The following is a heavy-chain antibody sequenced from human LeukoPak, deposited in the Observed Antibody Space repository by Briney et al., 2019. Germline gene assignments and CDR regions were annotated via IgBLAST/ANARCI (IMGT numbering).Heavy chain of an antibody. V-gene: IGHV3-53*01. Sequence: PGGSLRLSCVASGFIVSNNYMSWVRQAPGKGLEWVSVLYNAGSTYYAESVKGRFTISRDNAKNSLYLQMNSLRAEDTAVYYCARDQNSSGHLFDCWGQGTLVTVSS. CDR3: ARDQNSSGHLFDC. CDR1: GFIVSNNY. D-gene: IGHD3-22*01. J-gene: IGHJ5*01. CDR2: LYNAGST.